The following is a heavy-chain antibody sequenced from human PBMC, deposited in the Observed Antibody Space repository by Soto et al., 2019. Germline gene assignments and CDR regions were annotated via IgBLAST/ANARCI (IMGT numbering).Heavy chain of an antibody. V-gene: IGHV4-30-4*01. J-gene: IGHJ4*02. Sequence: SETLSLTCTVSGGSISSGDYYWSWIRQPPGKGLEWIGYIYYSGSTYYNPSLKSRVTISVDTSKNQFSLKLSSGTAADTAVYYCARAPYGDYWGYYFDYWGQGTLVTVSS. CDR3: ARAPYGDYWGYYFDY. D-gene: IGHD4-17*01. CDR1: GGSISSGDYY. CDR2: IYYSGST.